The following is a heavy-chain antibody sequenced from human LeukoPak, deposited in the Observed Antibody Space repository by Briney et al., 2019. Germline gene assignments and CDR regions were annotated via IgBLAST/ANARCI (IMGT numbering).Heavy chain of an antibody. CDR3: ARSPIVVVVAATPVYYYYGMDV. CDR2: IKQDGSEK. V-gene: IGHV3-7*01. D-gene: IGHD2-15*01. CDR1: GFTFSSYW. Sequence: GGSLRLSCAASGFTFSSYWMSWVRQAPGKGLEWVANIKQDGSEKYYVDSVKGRFTISRDNAKNSLYLQMNSLRAEDTAAYYCARSPIVVVVAATPVYYYYGMDVWGQGTTVTVSS. J-gene: IGHJ6*02.